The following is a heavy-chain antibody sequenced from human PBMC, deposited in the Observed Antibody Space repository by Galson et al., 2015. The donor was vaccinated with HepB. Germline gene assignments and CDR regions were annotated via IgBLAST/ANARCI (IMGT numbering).Heavy chain of an antibody. CDR1: GFTFSNYD. CDR2: ISDDGSNK. J-gene: IGHJ3*02. D-gene: IGHD4-17*01. Sequence: SLRLSCAASGFTFSNYDIHWVRQAPGKGLEWVAVISDDGSNKYYADSVKGRFTISRDNSKNTLYLQMNSLGAEDTAVYYCARDRNPTDDYGDYPDAFDIWGQGTMVTVSS. CDR3: ARDRNPTDDYGDYPDAFDI. V-gene: IGHV3-30*03.